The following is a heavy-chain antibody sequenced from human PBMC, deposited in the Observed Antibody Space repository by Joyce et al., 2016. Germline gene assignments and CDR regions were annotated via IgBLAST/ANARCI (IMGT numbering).Heavy chain of an antibody. D-gene: IGHD3-10*01. CDR1: GGSFSGYY. V-gene: IGHV4-34*01. CDR3: ARDGTGSYLGHYYYGMDA. J-gene: IGHJ6*02. Sequence: QVQLQQWGAGLLKPSETLSLTCAVYGGSFSGYYWSWIRQTPGGGLGWIGEINHSGSTNYNPSPENRVTMSVDTSKSQFSLILTSVTAADTAVYYCARDGTGSYLGHYYYGMDAWGQGTTVTVSS. CDR2: INHSGST.